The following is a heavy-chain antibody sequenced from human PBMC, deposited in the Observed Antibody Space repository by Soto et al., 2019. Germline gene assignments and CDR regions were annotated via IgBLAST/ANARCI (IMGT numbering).Heavy chain of an antibody. V-gene: IGHV1-8*01. D-gene: IGHD4-17*01. CDR3: ARGGADYGILYYMDV. Sequence: ASVKVSCKASGYTFTSYDINWVRQATGQGLDWIGCLNLNSGNIGFSQKFQGRFTMTRDTSISTAYMELSSLRSEDTAVYYCARGGADYGILYYMDVWGKGTTVTVSS. J-gene: IGHJ6*03. CDR2: LNLNSGNI. CDR1: GYTFTSYD.